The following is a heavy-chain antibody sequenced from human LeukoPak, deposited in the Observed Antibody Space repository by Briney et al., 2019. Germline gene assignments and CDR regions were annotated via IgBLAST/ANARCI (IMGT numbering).Heavy chain of an antibody. J-gene: IGHJ4*02. CDR1: GGSFSGYY. D-gene: IGHD1-1*01. CDR2: INHSGST. Sequence: SETLSLTCAVYGGSFSGYYWSWIRQPPGKGLEWIGEINHSGSTNYNPSLKSRVTISVDTSKNQFSLKLSSVTAADTAVYYCARGRVSGTTLYFDYWGQGILVTVSS. CDR3: ARGRVSGTTLYFDY. V-gene: IGHV4-34*01.